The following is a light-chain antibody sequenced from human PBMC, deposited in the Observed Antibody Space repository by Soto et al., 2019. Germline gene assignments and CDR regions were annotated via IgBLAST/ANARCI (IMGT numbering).Light chain of an antibody. CDR3: QQYNDWPLP. V-gene: IGKV3D-15*01. CDR1: QSVSSN. Sequence: IAVTQAPATLAVYAGERATLSCGASQSVSSNLAWYQQKPGQAPSLLIYDISARATGIPTRFSGSGSGTEFTLTISSLQSEDFAVYYCQQYNDWPLPFGGGAEVDIK. J-gene: IGKJ4*01. CDR2: DIS.